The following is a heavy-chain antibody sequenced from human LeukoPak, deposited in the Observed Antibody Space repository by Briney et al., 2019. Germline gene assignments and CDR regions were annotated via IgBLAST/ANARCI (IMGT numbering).Heavy chain of an antibody. V-gene: IGHV4-39*01. CDR2: IYYSGNT. CDR1: GFSLSTSGVG. Sequence: SGPTLVNPTQTLTLTCTFSGFSLSTSGVGVGWIRQPPGKGLEWIGSIYYSGNTYYNASLKSQVSISIDTSKNQFSLRLTSVTAADTAVYYCARQTGSGLFILPGGQGTLVTVSS. J-gene: IGHJ4*02. CDR3: ARQTGSGLFILP. D-gene: IGHD3/OR15-3a*01.